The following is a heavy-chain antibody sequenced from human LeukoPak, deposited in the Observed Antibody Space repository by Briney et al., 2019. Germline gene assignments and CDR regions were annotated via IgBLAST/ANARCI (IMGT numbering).Heavy chain of an antibody. V-gene: IGHV7-4-1*02. CDR3: AIDQPVAGVSNFDS. CDR2: INPNTGNP. Sequence: ASVKVSCKASGYTFTRYAMNWLRQAPGQGLEWMGWINPNTGNPTYAQAFTGRFVFSLDTSVSTAYLQISSLNTEDTAVYYCAIDQPVAGVSNFDSWGQGTLVTVSS. CDR1: GYTFTRYA. J-gene: IGHJ4*02. D-gene: IGHD6-19*01.